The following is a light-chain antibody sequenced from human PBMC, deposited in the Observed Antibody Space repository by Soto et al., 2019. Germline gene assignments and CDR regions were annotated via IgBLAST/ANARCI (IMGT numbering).Light chain of an antibody. CDR3: IQLSYFPRT. CDR1: QSIVHSDGNTY. CDR2: QVS. Sequence: VLTQTPISSPVTLGQPASISCRSSQSIVHSDGNTYLSWLQQMPGQPPRLLIYQVSNRFSGVPDRFSGSGAGTDFTLKISRVEAEDVGVYSCIQLSYFPRTFGQGTTVDIK. J-gene: IGKJ1*01. V-gene: IGKV2-24*01.